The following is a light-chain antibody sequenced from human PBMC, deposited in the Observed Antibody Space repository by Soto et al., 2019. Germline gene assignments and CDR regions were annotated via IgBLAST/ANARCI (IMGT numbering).Light chain of an antibody. J-gene: IGLJ2*01. Sequence: QSALTQPPSASGSPGQSVTISCTGTSSDVGRYNRVSWYQHYPGKAPKLMIYEVNKRPSEVPDRFSDSKSGNTASLTVSGFQAEDEADYYCCSFTGTTIGVFGGGTKLTVL. V-gene: IGLV2-8*01. CDR3: CSFTGTTIGV. CDR1: SSDVGRYNR. CDR2: EVN.